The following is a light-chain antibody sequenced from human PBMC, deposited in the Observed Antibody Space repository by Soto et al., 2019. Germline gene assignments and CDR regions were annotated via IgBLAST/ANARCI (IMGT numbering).Light chain of an antibody. Sequence: AIQLTQSPSSLSASVGDRVTITCRASHGISSDLAWYQQKPGKAPKLLIYDASSLESVVPSRFSGSGSGTDFTLTISSLQPEDFATYYCQQLNSYPQGYTFGQGNKLEIK. J-gene: IGKJ2*01. CDR3: QQLNSYPQGYT. CDR2: DAS. CDR1: HGISSD. V-gene: IGKV1-13*02.